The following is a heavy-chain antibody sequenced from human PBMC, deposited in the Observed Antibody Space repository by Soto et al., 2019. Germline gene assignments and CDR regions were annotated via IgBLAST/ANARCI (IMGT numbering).Heavy chain of an antibody. CDR1: GFTFRTFA. V-gene: IGHV3-30*04. CDR3: AREPWGYSGSAKHFDY. CDR2: VSYDGSYK. J-gene: IGHJ4*01. D-gene: IGHD5-12*01. Sequence: PGGSLRLSCAASGFTFRTFAMHWVRQVPGKGLEWVAVVSYDGSYKSYADSVKGRFTISRDNSKNTLYHQLNSLRADDTAVFYCAREPWGYSGSAKHFDYWGHGTLVTVSS.